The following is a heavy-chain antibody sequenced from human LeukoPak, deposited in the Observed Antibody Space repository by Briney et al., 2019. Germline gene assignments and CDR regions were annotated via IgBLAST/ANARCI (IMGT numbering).Heavy chain of an antibody. J-gene: IGHJ4*02. CDR1: GFTFSSYT. Sequence: GGSLRLSCAASGFTFSSYTMSWVRQAPGKGLEWVSAISGSGGSTYYADSVKGRFTISRDNSKNTLYPQMNSLRAEDTAVYYCAKEGTRYSGYEFDYWGQGTLVTVSS. CDR3: AKEGTRYSGYEFDY. CDR2: ISGSGGST. V-gene: IGHV3-23*01. D-gene: IGHD5-12*01.